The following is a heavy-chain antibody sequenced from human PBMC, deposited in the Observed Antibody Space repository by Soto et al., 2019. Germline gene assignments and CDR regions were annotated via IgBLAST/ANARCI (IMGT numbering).Heavy chain of an antibody. D-gene: IGHD6-19*01. CDR2: INHSGST. CDR3: ARGLLAEFDP. CDR1: GGSFSCYY. J-gene: IGHJ5*02. Sequence: KTSETLSLTCAVYGGSFSCYYWIWIRQPPGKGLEWIGEINHSGSTNYNPSLKSRVTISVDTSKNQFSLKLSSVTAADTAVYYCARGLLAEFDPWGQGTLVTVSS. V-gene: IGHV4-34*01.